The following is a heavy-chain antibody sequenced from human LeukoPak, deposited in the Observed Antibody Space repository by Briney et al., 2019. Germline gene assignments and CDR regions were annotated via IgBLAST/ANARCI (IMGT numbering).Heavy chain of an antibody. CDR2: IYYSGST. D-gene: IGHD2-2*01. CDR3: ARETRLRYCSNTSPTFHCYYYYGMDV. V-gene: IGHV4-31*03. J-gene: IGHJ6*02. CDR1: GGSISSGGYY. Sequence: SETLSLTCTVSGGSISSGGYYWSWIRQHPGKGLEWIGYIYYSGSTYYNPSLKSRVTISVDTSKNQFSLKLSSVTAADTAVYYCARETRLRYCSNTSPTFHCYYYYGMDVWGQGTTVTVSS.